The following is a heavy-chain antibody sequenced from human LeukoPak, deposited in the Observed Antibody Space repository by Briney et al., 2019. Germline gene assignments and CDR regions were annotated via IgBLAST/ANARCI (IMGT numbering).Heavy chain of an antibody. Sequence: PGESLKISCKGSGYSFTSYWIGWVRQMPGKGLEWMGIIYPGDSDTRYSPSFRGQVTISADKSVSTAYLQWSSLKASDTAMYYCARLAEMGTSHFDYWGQGTLVTVSA. CDR2: IYPGDSDT. D-gene: IGHD5-24*01. V-gene: IGHV5-51*01. J-gene: IGHJ4*02. CDR1: GYSFTSYW. CDR3: ARLAEMGTSHFDY.